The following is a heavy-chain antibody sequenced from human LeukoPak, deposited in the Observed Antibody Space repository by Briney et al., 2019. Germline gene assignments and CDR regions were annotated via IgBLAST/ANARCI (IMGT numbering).Heavy chain of an antibody. Sequence: SETLSLTCAVSGGSISSGGYSWGWIRQPPGKGLEWIGYIYHSGSTYYNPSLKSRVTISVDRSKNQFSLKLSSVTAADTAVYYCARGGESSGYYVFDYWGQGTLVTVSS. CDR2: IYHSGST. V-gene: IGHV4-30-2*01. J-gene: IGHJ4*02. CDR1: GGSISSGGYS. CDR3: ARGGESSGYYVFDY. D-gene: IGHD3-22*01.